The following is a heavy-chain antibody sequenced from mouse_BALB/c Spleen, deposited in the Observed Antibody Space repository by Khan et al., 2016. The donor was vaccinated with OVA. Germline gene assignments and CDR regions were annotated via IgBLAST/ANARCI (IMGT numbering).Heavy chain of an antibody. J-gene: IGHJ2*01. V-gene: IGHV1-4*01. CDR3: GRIPIPPYYFDY. Sequence: QVQLQQSGAELARPGASVKMSCKASGYTFTNYTMHWVQQRPGQGLAWIGYINRRSGYTNSNQNFNDKATVTTDRSSRTAYMQLSSLTSDDSAVYYCGRIPIPPYYFDYWGQGTTLTVSS. CDR1: GYTFTNYT. CDR2: INRRSGYT.